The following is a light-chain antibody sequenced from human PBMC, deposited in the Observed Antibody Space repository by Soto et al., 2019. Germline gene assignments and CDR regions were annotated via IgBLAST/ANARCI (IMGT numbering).Light chain of an antibody. Sequence: DIQMTQSPSSLSASVGDRVTITCRSSQSINNYLSWYQQRPGKAPKVIIYDASSLQSGVPSRFSGSGSGTDFTLTISSLQPEYFATYYCQQGFSAPPWTFGQGTKVEV. CDR1: QSINNY. CDR3: QQGFSAPPWT. J-gene: IGKJ1*01. V-gene: IGKV1-39*01. CDR2: DAS.